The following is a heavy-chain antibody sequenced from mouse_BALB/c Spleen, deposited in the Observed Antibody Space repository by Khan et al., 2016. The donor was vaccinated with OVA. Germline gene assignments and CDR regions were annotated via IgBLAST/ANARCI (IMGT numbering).Heavy chain of an antibody. Sequence: QVRLQQSGAELARPGASVKLSCKASGYTFTDYYINWVKQRTGQGLEWIGEISPGSGDTYYHEKLKGKATLTDDKSSTTAYMQLSSLTSEASAVYFYARRNYFGYTFAYWGQGTLVTVSA. CDR3: ARRNYFGYTFAY. J-gene: IGHJ3*01. CDR1: GYTFTDYY. D-gene: IGHD1-2*01. V-gene: IGHV1-77*01. CDR2: ISPGSGDT.